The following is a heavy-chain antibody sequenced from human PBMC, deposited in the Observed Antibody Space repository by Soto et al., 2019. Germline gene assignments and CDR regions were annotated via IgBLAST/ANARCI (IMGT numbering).Heavy chain of an antibody. CDR1: GGSISSSSYY. CDR3: ARSGIAAANWFDP. CDR2: IYYSGST. Sequence: PSETLSLTCTVSGGSISSSSYYWGWIRQPPGKGLEWIGSIYYSGSTYYNPSLKSRVTISVDTSKNQFSLKLSSVTAADTAVYYCARSGIAAANWFDPWGQGTLVTVSS. D-gene: IGHD6-13*01. J-gene: IGHJ5*02. V-gene: IGHV4-39*01.